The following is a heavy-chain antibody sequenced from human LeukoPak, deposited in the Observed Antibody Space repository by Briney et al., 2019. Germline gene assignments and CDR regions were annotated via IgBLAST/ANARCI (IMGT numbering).Heavy chain of an antibody. J-gene: IGHJ5*02. CDR1: GGTFSSYA. V-gene: IGHV1-69*06. CDR2: IIPIFGTA. Sequence: SVKVSCKTSGGTFSSYAISWVRQAPGQGLEWMGGIIPIFGTANYAQKFQGRVTITADKSTSTAYMELSSLRSEDTAVYYCARVRVNKASIAAAGRSWFDPWGQGTLVTVSS. CDR3: ARVRVNKASIAAAGRSWFDP. D-gene: IGHD6-13*01.